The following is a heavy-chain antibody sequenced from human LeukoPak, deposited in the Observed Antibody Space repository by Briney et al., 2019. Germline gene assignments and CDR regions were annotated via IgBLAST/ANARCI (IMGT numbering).Heavy chain of an antibody. CDR1: RFTFSNYG. V-gene: IGHV3-33*01. CDR2: IWYDGSNK. D-gene: IGHD6-13*01. Sequence: GGSLRLSCAASRFTFSNYGMHWVRQAPGKGLEWVAVIWYDGSNKYYADSVRGRFTVSRENSKNTVYLQMNSLRAEDTAVYYCATDRSSYSDYWGQGTLVTVTS. CDR3: ATDRSSYSDY. J-gene: IGHJ4*02.